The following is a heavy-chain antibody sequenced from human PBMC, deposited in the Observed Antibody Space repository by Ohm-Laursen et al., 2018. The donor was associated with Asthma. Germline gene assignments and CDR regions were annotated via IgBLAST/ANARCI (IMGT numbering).Heavy chain of an antibody. CDR3: ARKAGSCITSNCYSLDF. V-gene: IGHV1-69*15. CDR1: GGTFSNYP. D-gene: IGHD2-15*01. J-gene: IGHJ4*02. Sequence: GSSVKVSCKASGGTFSNYPIGWVRQAPGQGLEWLGRINSVFGTSTYAQRFHDRFTITADESTSTVYMTLSSLTSEDTAVYYCARKAGSCITSNCYSLDFWGQGTLVTVSS. CDR2: INSVFGTS.